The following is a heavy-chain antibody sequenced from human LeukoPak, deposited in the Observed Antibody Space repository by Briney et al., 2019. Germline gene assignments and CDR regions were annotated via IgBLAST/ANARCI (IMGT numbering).Heavy chain of an antibody. V-gene: IGHV3-21*01. Sequence: GGSLRLSCAASGFIVNTNYMTWVRQAPGKGLEWVSIISRASESIFYADSVKGRFTISRDNAKNSLYLQMNGLRAEDTAAYYCARGATDTTRWFDPWGQGTLVTVSS. J-gene: IGHJ5*02. CDR3: ARGATDTTRWFDP. D-gene: IGHD1-7*01. CDR2: ISRASESI. CDR1: GFIVNTNY.